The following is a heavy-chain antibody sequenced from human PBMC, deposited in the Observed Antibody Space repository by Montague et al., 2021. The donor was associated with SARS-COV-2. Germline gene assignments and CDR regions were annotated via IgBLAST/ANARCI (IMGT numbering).Heavy chain of an antibody. D-gene: IGHD3-3*01. CDR1: GFTFSNYA. V-gene: IGHV3-23*03. CDR2: IYSGGSST. CDR3: AKDPHYDFWSGYYFDY. Sequence: SLRLSCAASGFTFSNYAMSWVRQAPGKGLEWVSVIYSGGSSTYYSDSXKGRFTISRDNFKNTLYLQMNSLRAEDTAVYYCAKDPHYDFWSGYYFDYWGQGTLVTVSS. J-gene: IGHJ4*02.